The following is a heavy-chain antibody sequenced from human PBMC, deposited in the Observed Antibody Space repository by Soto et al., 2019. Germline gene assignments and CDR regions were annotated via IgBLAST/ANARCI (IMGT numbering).Heavy chain of an antibody. Sequence: PGGSLRLSCAASGFTFSSYWMSWVRQAPGKGLEWVANIKQDGSEKYYVDSVKGRFTISRDNAKNSLYLQMNSLRAEDTAVYYCARDVMGGYCSGGSCYSSETTYYYYYGMDVWGQGTTVTVSS. D-gene: IGHD2-15*01. V-gene: IGHV3-7*01. CDR3: ARDVMGGYCSGGSCYSSETTYYYYYGMDV. CDR2: IKQDGSEK. CDR1: GFTFSSYW. J-gene: IGHJ6*02.